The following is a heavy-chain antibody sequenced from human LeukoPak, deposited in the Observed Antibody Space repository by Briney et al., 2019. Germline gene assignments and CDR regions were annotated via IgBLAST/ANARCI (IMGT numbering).Heavy chain of an antibody. Sequence: PGGSLRLSCAASRFTFSSYSMNWVRQAPGKGLEWVSSISSSSSYIYYADSVKGRFTISRDNAKNSLYLQMNSLRAEDTAVYYCARGGSLYYYYYMDVWGKGTTVTVSS. CDR2: ISSSSSYI. V-gene: IGHV3-21*01. J-gene: IGHJ6*03. CDR1: RFTFSSYS. CDR3: ARGGSLYYYYYMDV. D-gene: IGHD3-10*01.